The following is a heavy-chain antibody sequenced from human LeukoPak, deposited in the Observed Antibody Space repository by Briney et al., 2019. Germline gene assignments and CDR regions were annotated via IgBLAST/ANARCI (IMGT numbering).Heavy chain of an antibody. J-gene: IGHJ6*03. CDR3: AKQTLTIMSHMDV. CDR1: GYTFTRHW. V-gene: IGHV5-51*01. Sequence: GESLKISCKASGYTFTRHWIGWVRQMPGKGLEWMGIIYPDDSETIYSPSFQGQVTISVDKSISTAYLQWSSLKASDTAIYFCAKQTLTIMSHMDVWGKGTTVTVSS. CDR2: IYPDDSET. D-gene: IGHD3-10*01.